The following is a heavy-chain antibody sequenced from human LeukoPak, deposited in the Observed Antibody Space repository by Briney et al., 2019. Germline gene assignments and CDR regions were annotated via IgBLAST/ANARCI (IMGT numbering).Heavy chain of an antibody. CDR2: IIPIFGTA. V-gene: IGHV1-69*13. D-gene: IGHD4-11*01. J-gene: IGHJ6*03. Sequence: SVKVSCKASGGTFSSYAISWVRRAPGQGLEWMGGIIPIFGTANYAQKFQGRVTITADESTSTAYMELSSLRSEDTAVYYCSRVFSPDYSNNRYYYYYMDVWGKGTTVTVSS. CDR3: SRVFSPDYSNNRYYYYYMDV. CDR1: GGTFSSYA.